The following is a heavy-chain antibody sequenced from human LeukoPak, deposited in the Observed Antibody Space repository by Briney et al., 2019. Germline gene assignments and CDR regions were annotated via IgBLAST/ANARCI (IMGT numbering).Heavy chain of an antibody. Sequence: GASVKVTCKASGLTITSYATSWVRQATGQGLEWMGRIIPILGIANYAQKFQGRVTITADKSTSTAYMELSSLRSEDTAVYYCARDQPPEYDFWETGYYGMDVWGQGTTVTVSS. CDR3: ARDQPPEYDFWETGYYGMDV. D-gene: IGHD3-3*01. V-gene: IGHV1-69*04. CDR1: GLTITSYA. CDR2: IIPILGIA. J-gene: IGHJ6*02.